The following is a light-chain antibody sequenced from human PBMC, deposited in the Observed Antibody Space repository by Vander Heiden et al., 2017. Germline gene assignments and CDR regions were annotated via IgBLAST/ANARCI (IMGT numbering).Light chain of an antibody. J-gene: IGLJ3*02. Sequence: QSVLTQPPSASGTPGQRVTISCSGSSSNIGSNTINWYQQRPGTAPKLLIYSHNQRPSGVPDRFSGSKSGTSASLAISGLQSEEEADYYCAAWDDSLNGPVFGGGTKLTVL. V-gene: IGLV1-44*01. CDR2: SHN. CDR1: SSNIGSNT. CDR3: AAWDDSLNGPV.